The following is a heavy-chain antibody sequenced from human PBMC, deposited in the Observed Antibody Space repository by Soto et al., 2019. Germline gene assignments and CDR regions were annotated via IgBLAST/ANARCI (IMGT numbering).Heavy chain of an antibody. D-gene: IGHD2-15*01. V-gene: IGHV3-48*03. CDR2: ISSSGSTI. CDR1: GFTFSSYE. J-gene: IGHJ5*02. CDR3: ASVYCSGGSCYEGHWFDP. Sequence: PGGSLRLSCAASGFTFSSYEMNWARQAPGKGLEWVSYISSSGSTIYYADSVKGRFTISRDNAKNSLYLQMNSLRAEDTAVYYCASVYCSGGSCYEGHWFDPWGQGTLVTVSS.